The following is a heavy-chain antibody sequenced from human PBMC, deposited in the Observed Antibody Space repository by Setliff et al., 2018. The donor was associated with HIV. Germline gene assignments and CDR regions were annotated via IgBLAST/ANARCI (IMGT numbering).Heavy chain of an antibody. CDR1: GFTFSSYW. D-gene: IGHD2-2*01. J-gene: IGHJ4*02. V-gene: IGHV3-7*05. CDR3: ASHFGYCSSTSCEGY. CDR2: IKQDGSEK. Sequence: PGGSLRLSCAASGFTFSSYWMSWVRQAPGKGLEWVANIKQDGSEKYCVDSVKGRFTISRDNAKNSLYLQMNSLRAEDTAVYYFASHFGYCSSTSCEGYWGQGALVTVS.